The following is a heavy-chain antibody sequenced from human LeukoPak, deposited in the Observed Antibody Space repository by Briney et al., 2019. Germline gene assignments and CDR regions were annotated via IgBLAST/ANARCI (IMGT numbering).Heavy chain of an antibody. D-gene: IGHD3-3*01. CDR3: AKDRHYDFWSGKLFDP. CDR1: GINFRDYA. Sequence: PGGSLTLSCAVSGINFRDYAVSWIRQTPGKGLEWVSAISASGGSTYHADSVKGRFNISRDNYQNTLYLEMKSLRVEDTAVYYCAKDRHYDFWSGKLFDPWRERTSVTVSS. V-gene: IGHV3-23*01. J-gene: IGHJ5*02. CDR2: ISASGGST.